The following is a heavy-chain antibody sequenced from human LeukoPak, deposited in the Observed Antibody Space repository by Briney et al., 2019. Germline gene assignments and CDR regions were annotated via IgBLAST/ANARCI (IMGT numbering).Heavy chain of an antibody. D-gene: IGHD4-11*01. CDR3: AGTTTVITLTAFDF. CDR2: ISGSGGST. J-gene: IGHJ3*01. Sequence: GGSLRLSCAASGFTFSSYAMSWVRQAPGKGLEWVSAISGSGGSTYYADSVKGRFTISRDNSKNTLYLQMNSLRAEDTAVYYCAGTTTVITLTAFDFWGQGTMVTVSS. CDR1: GFTFSSYA. V-gene: IGHV3-23*01.